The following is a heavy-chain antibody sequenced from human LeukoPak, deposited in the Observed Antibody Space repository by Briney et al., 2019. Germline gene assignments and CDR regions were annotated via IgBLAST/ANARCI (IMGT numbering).Heavy chain of an antibody. V-gene: IGHV4-59*08. CDR2: IYYTGSS. J-gene: IGHJ4*02. Sequence: SETLSLTCTVSGGSISSSYWSWIRQPPGKGLEWIGYIYYTGSSSYNPSLKSRVTISVDTSKNQFSLKLSSVTAADTAVYYCARQWGTAVRGASDYWGQGTLVTVSS. D-gene: IGHD3-10*01. CDR3: ARQWGTAVRGASDY. CDR1: GGSISSSY.